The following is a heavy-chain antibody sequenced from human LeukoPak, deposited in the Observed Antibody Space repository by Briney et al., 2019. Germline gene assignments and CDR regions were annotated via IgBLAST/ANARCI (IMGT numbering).Heavy chain of an antibody. CDR3: ARAVVLYYDGSGYSTRFDY. J-gene: IGHJ4*02. V-gene: IGHV4-4*02. D-gene: IGHD3-22*01. Sequence: SETLSLTCAVSGGSISSNNWWSWVRQPPGKGLEWIGEVYQTGGTNYNPSLKSRVTILVETSKNQFSLKLTSVTAADTAVYYCARAVVLYYDGSGYSTRFDYWGQGTLVTVSS. CDR1: GGSISSNNW. CDR2: VYQTGGT.